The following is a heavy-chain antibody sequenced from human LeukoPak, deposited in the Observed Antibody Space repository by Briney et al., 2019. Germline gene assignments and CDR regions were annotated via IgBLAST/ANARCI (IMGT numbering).Heavy chain of an antibody. D-gene: IGHD2-2*01. J-gene: IGHJ4*02. V-gene: IGHV4-4*07. CDR1: GGSISSYY. Sequence: NPSETLSLTCTVSGGSISSYYWSWIRQPAGKGLEWIGRIYTSGSTNYNPSLKSRVTMSVDTSKNQFSLKLSSVTAADTAVYYCARGLKNCGSTSCYGFDYWGQGTLVTVSS. CDR3: ARGLKNCGSTSCYGFDY. CDR2: IYTSGST.